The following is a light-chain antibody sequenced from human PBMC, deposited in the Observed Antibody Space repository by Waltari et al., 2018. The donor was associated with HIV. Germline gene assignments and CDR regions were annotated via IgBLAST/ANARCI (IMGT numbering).Light chain of an antibody. CDR2: WAS. V-gene: IGKV4-1*01. CDR1: QSLLNRSTNKNY. J-gene: IGKJ1*01. CDR3: QQYYSNGRT. Sequence: DIVMTQSPDSLAVSLGDRAIINCTSSQSLLNRSTNKNYVAWYQQKSGQPPRLIMYWASTRESGVSDRLTGGGSGTRFTLTINGLQASDVALYYCQQYYSNGRTFG.